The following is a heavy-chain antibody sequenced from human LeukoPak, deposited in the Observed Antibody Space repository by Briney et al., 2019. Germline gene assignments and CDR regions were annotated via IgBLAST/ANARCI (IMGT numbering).Heavy chain of an antibody. V-gene: IGHV1-46*01. CDR1: GYTFTSNY. Sequence: ASVKLSCKASGYTFTSNYIHWVRQAPGQGLEWMGMIYPRDGSTSYAQKFQGRVTVTRDASTSTVHMELSGLRSEDTAVYYCARDQEGFDYWGQGTLVTVSS. J-gene: IGHJ4*02. CDR2: IYPRDGST. CDR3: ARDQEGFDY.